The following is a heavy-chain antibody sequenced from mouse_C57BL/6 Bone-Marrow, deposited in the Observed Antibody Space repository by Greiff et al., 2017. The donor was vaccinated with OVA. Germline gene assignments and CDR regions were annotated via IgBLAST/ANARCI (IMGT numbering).Heavy chain of an antibody. CDR3: AREECAY. J-gene: IGHJ3*01. Sequence: VQLQQSGPELVKPGASVKLSCKASGYTFTSYDINWVKQRPGQGLEWIGWIYPRDGSTTYNEKFKGKATLTVDTSSSTAYMELHSLTSEDSAVYFCAREECAYWGQGTLVTVSA. CDR1: GYTFTSYD. V-gene: IGHV1-85*01. CDR2: IYPRDGST.